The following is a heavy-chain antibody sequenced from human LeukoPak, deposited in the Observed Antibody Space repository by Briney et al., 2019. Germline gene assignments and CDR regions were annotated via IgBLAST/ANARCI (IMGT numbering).Heavy chain of an antibody. V-gene: IGHV3-23*01. D-gene: IGHD3-3*01. CDR3: ARYRFSGVVVATPHDY. Sequence: PGGSLRLSCAGSGFIFGTYAMSWVRQAPGKGLEWVSGISGSGTTTYYADSVKGRFIISRDNSKDTLYLQMNSLRAEDTALYFCARYRFSGVVVATPHDYWGQGTLVTVSS. J-gene: IGHJ4*02. CDR1: GFIFGTYA. CDR2: ISGSGTTT.